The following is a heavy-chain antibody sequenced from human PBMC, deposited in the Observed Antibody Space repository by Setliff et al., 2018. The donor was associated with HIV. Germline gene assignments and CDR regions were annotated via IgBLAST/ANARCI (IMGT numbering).Heavy chain of an antibody. CDR1: GFTFSASA. V-gene: IGHV3-30*02. CDR2: IRYDGSNK. CDR3: ANPPRN. Sequence: GGSLRLSCAASGFTFSASAIHWVRQAPGKGLEWVAFIRYDGSNKYYADSVKGRFTISRDNSKNTLYLQMNSLRAEDTAVYYCANPPRNWGQGTLVTVSS. J-gene: IGHJ4*02.